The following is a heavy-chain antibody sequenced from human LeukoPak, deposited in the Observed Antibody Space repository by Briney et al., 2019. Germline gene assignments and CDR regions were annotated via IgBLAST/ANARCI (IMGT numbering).Heavy chain of an antibody. CDR2: IIPIFGTA. V-gene: IGHV1-69*01. Sequence: GASVKVSCKASGGTFSSYAISWVRQAPGQGLEWMGGIIPIFGTANYAQKFQGRVTITADESTSTAYMELRGLRSDDTAVYYCARRSTLYSSGRFYFDYWGQGTLVTVSS. CDR3: ARRSTLYSSGRFYFDY. J-gene: IGHJ4*02. CDR1: GGTFSSYA. D-gene: IGHD6-19*01.